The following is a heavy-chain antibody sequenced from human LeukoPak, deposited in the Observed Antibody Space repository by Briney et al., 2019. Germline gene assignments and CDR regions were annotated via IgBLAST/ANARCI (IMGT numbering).Heavy chain of an antibody. Sequence: SETLSLTCSVSGGSFSSSSFYWAWIRQPPGKGLEWIGSFYYRGTVYYNPSLRSRVTISVDKSKNQFSLRLGAVTASDTAVYYCAKKDCDYVMEYNWFDTGGREPWSPSPQ. J-gene: IGHJ5*02. V-gene: IGHV4-39*01. CDR1: GGSFSSSSFY. D-gene: IGHD4-17*01. CDR2: FYYRGTV. CDR3: AKKDCDYVMEYNWFDT.